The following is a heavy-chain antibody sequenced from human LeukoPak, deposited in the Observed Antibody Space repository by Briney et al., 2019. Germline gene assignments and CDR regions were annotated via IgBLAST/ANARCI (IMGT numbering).Heavy chain of an antibody. CDR3: ARRPNWGSGHGFDP. CDR2: INHSGSS. CDR1: GGSFSGYS. V-gene: IGHV4-34*01. J-gene: IGHJ5*02. Sequence: SETLSLTCAVYGGSFSGYSWSWIRQPPGKGLEWIGEINHSGSSNYNPSLKSRVTISVGTSKSQFSLKLTSLTAADAAVYYCARRPNWGSGHGFDPWGQGTLVTVSS. D-gene: IGHD6-25*01.